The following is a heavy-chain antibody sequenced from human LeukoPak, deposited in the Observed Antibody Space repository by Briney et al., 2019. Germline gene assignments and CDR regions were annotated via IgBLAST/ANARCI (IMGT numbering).Heavy chain of an antibody. J-gene: IGHJ3*02. CDR2: IRSSGSAI. Sequence: GGSLRLSCAASGXTFSSYALNWVRQAPGKGLEWISYIRSSGSAIWSADSVKGRFTISRDNAKNSLYLQMNNLRAEDTAVYYCAREQINCGGDCHDIWGQGTMVTVSS. CDR3: AREQINCGGDCHDI. CDR1: GXTFSSYA. D-gene: IGHD2-21*02. V-gene: IGHV3-48*03.